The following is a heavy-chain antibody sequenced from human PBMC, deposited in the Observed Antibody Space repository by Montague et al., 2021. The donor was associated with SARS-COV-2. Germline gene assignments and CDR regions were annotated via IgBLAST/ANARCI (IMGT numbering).Heavy chain of an antibody. Sequence: SETLFLTCTVSGGSVRSSNDCWGWIRQPPGKGLEWIANFYYSENTYYNPSLKSRVTISVDTSNNQFSLKLSSVTAADTAVYYCARGPKMYGELADYWGQGTLVTVSS. CDR1: GGSVRSSNDC. CDR2: FYYSENT. CDR3: ARGPKMYGELADY. D-gene: IGHD4-17*01. J-gene: IGHJ4*02. V-gene: IGHV4-39*01.